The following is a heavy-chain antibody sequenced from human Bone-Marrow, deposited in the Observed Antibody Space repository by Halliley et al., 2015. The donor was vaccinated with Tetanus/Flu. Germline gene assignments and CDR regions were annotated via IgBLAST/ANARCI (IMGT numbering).Heavy chain of an antibody. Sequence: TLSLICAVSGGSISSSFWSWIRQPPGKGLEWIGCLYNGGSTSYNPSLKSRVTMSMDTSKNQFSLKLTSVTAAETAIYYCASGQKWLAFDYWGQGTLATVSS. CDR3: ASGQKWLAFDY. J-gene: IGHJ4*02. CDR2: LYNGGST. V-gene: IGHV4-59*08. CDR1: GGSISSSF. D-gene: IGHD6-19*01.